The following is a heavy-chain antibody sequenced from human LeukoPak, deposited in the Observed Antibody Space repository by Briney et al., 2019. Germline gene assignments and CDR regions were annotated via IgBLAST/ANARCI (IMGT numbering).Heavy chain of an antibody. CDR2: IIPIFGTA. J-gene: IGHJ4*02. Sequence: ASVKVSCKASGGTFSSYAISWVRQAPGQGLEWMGGIIPIFGTANYAQKFQGRVTITADESTSTAYMELSSLRSEDTAVYYCARVRAYDFWSGYYNTSGPLDYWGQGTLVTVSS. V-gene: IGHV1-69*13. D-gene: IGHD3-3*01. CDR3: ARVRAYDFWSGYYNTSGPLDY. CDR1: GGTFSSYA.